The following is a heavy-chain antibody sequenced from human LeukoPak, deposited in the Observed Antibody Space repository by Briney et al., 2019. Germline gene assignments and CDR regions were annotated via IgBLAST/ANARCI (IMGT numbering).Heavy chain of an antibody. J-gene: IGHJ3*02. CDR1: GGSFSGYY. CDR3: AGRTAPFDWLLFAFDI. V-gene: IGHV4-34*01. D-gene: IGHD3-9*01. Sequence: PSETLSLTCAVYGGSFSGYYWSWIRQPPGKGLEWIGEINHSGSTNYNPSLKSRVTISVDTSKNQFSLKLSSVTAADTAVYYCAGRTAPFDWLLFAFDIWGQGTMVTVSS. CDR2: INHSGST.